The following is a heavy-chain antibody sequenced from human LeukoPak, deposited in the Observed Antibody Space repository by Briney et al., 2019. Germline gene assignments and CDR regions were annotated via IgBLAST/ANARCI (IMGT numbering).Heavy chain of an antibody. D-gene: IGHD2-15*01. J-gene: IGHJ5*02. CDR3: ARDLRYCSGGSGYSRWFDP. V-gene: IGHV4-61*02. CDR2: IYTSGST. Sequence: PSETLSLTCTVSGGPISSGSYYWSWIRQPAGKGLEWIGRIYTSGSTNYNPSLKSRVTISVDTSKNQFSLKLSSVTAADTAVYYCARDLRYCSGGSGYSRWFDPWGQGTLVTVSS. CDR1: GGPISSGSYY.